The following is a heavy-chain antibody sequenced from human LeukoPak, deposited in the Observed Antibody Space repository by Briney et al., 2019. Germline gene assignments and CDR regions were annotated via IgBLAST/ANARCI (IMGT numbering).Heavy chain of an antibody. CDR3: ARDPAGYSSSWFDY. D-gene: IGHD6-13*01. J-gene: IGHJ4*02. V-gene: IGHV3-48*04. CDR2: ISSSSSTI. CDR1: GFTFSSYS. Sequence: PGGSLRLSCAASGFTFSSYSMNWVRQAPGKGLEWVSYISSSSSTIYYADSVKGRFTISRDNAKNSLYLQMNSLRAEDTAVYYCARDPAGYSSSWFDYWGQGTLVTVSS.